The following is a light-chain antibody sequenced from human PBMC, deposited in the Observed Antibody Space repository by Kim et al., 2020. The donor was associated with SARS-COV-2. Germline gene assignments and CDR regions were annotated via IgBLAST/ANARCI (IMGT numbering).Light chain of an antibody. V-gene: IGLV1-51*01. Sequence: GQEDTISWLGSSSNIGNNYVSWYQQLPGTAPKLLIYDNNKRPSGIPDRFSGSKSGTSATLGITGLQTGDEADYYCGTWDSSLSAVVFGGGTQLTVL. CDR3: GTWDSSLSAVV. CDR1: SSNIGNNY. J-gene: IGLJ2*01. CDR2: DNN.